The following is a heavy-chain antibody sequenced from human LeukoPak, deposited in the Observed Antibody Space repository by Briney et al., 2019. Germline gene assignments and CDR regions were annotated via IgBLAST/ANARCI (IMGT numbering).Heavy chain of an antibody. V-gene: IGHV3-49*04. J-gene: IGHJ4*02. CDR1: GFTFGDYA. D-gene: IGHD3-22*01. CDR2: IRSKAYGGTT. Sequence: GGSLRLSCTASGFTFGDYAMSWVRQAPGKGLEWVGFIRSKAYGGTTEYAASVKGRFTISRDDSKSIAYLQMNSLKTEDTAVYYCTRDPQYYYDSSRFDYWGQGTLVPVSS. CDR3: TRDPQYYYDSSRFDY.